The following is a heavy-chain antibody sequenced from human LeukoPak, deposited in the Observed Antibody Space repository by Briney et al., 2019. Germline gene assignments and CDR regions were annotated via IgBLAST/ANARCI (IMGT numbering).Heavy chain of an antibody. J-gene: IGHJ4*02. CDR3: AKRGVVIRVILVGFHKEAYYFDS. CDR1: GITLSNYG. Sequence: GGSLRPSCAVSGITLSNYGMSWVRQAPGKGLEWVAGISDRGSRTNYADSVKGRFTISTDHPKNTLYLQMNSLRAEDTAVYFCAKRGVVIRVILVGFHKEAYYFDSWGQGALVSVSS. D-gene: IGHD3-10*01. V-gene: IGHV3-23*01. CDR2: ISDRGSRT.